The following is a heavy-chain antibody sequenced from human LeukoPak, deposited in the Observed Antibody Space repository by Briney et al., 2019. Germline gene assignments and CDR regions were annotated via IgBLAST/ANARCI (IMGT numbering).Heavy chain of an antibody. CDR2: ITTTGDK. J-gene: IGHJ3*02. V-gene: IGHV3-13*04. CDR3: TTGGAPAVYAFHI. Sequence: GGSLRLSCVVSGFTFSNYDMHWVRQATGERLEWVSGITTTGDKYYAGSVKGRFTISRENAKNSLYLQMNNLRAGDTAVYYCTTGGAPAVYAFHIWGQGTMVTACS. CDR1: GFTFSNYD. D-gene: IGHD6-13*01.